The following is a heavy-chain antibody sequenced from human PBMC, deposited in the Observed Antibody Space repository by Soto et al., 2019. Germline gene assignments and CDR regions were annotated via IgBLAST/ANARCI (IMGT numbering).Heavy chain of an antibody. V-gene: IGHV3-21*01. Sequence: VGSLRLSCAASGFTFSSYSMNWVRQAPGKGLEWVSSISSSSSYIYYADSVKGRFTISRDNAKNSLYLQMNSLRAEDTAVYYCARDRGPAYYYYYGMDVWGQGTTVTVSS. J-gene: IGHJ6*02. CDR1: GFTFSSYS. CDR2: ISSSSSYI. D-gene: IGHD3-10*01. CDR3: ARDRGPAYYYYYGMDV.